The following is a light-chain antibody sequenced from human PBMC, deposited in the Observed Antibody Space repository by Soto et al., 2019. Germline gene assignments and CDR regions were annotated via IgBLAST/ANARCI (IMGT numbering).Light chain of an antibody. Sequence: DIQMTQSPSPLSASVGDRVTITCRSSQSISSYVNWYQQKPGKAPRLLIFAASSLQTGVPSRFSGSGSGTDFTLTISSLQPEDFATYCCQRTYSTPFTFGPGTKVDI. CDR1: QSISSY. J-gene: IGKJ3*01. V-gene: IGKV1-39*01. CDR3: QRTYSTPFT. CDR2: AAS.